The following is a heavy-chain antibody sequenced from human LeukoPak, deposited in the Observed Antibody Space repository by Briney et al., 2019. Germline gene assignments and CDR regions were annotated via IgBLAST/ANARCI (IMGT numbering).Heavy chain of an antibody. CDR2: INPNSGGT. Sequence: ASVKVSCKASGYTFTGYYMHWVRQAPGQGLEWMGWINPNSGGTNYAQKFQGRVTMTRDTSISTAYMELSRLRSDDTAVYYCARGRMSYDSSGYYSDAFDIWGQGTMVTVPS. CDR3: ARGRMSYDSSGYYSDAFDI. V-gene: IGHV1-2*02. CDR1: GYTFTGYY. J-gene: IGHJ3*02. D-gene: IGHD3-22*01.